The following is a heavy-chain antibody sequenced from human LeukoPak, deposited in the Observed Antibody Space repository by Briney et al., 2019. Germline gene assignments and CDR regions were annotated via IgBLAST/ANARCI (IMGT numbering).Heavy chain of an antibody. J-gene: IGHJ4*02. Sequence: GGSLRLSCAASGFTFSSYAMSWVRQAPGKGLEWVSAISGNGGSTYYADSVKGRFTISRDNSKNTLYLQMNSLRAEDTAVYYCAKGASIFGVVITNFDYWGQGTLVAVSS. V-gene: IGHV3-23*01. D-gene: IGHD3-3*01. CDR3: AKGASIFGVVITNFDY. CDR2: ISGNGGST. CDR1: GFTFSSYA.